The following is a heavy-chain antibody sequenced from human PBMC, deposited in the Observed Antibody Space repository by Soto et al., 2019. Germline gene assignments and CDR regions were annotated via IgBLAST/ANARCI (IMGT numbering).Heavy chain of an antibody. V-gene: IGHV1-46*01. CDR2: INPSGGST. J-gene: IGHJ4*02. Sequence: ASVKVSCKASGYTFTHYYINWVRQAPGQGLEWMGMINPSGGSTSYAQKFQGRLTMTTDSSTNTVYMELSSLRSEDTAVYYCARPPFPGCINAICYPLDFWGQGALVTVSS. CDR3: ARPPFPGCINAICYPLDF. CDR1: GYTFTHYY. D-gene: IGHD2-8*01.